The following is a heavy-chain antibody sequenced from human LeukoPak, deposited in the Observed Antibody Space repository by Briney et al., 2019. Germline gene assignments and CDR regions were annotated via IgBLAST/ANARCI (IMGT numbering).Heavy chain of an antibody. J-gene: IGHJ4*02. CDR2: IWYDGSNK. Sequence: GGSLRLSCVASGFSFNNYAMNWVRQAPGKGLEWVAVIWYDGSNKYYADSVKGRFTISRDNSKNTLYLQMNSLRAEDTAVYYCARDEENCYGSGSLDYWGQGTLVTVSS. CDR3: ARDEENCYGSGSLDY. D-gene: IGHD3-10*01. CDR1: GFSFNNYA. V-gene: IGHV3-33*08.